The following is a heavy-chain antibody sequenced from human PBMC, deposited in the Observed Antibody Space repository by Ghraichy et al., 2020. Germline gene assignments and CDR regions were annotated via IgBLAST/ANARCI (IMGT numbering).Heavy chain of an antibody. CDR3: ARDRSEWRGLYYHYGMDV. D-gene: IGHD3-3*01. V-gene: IGHV4-59*11. CDR2: MYYTGST. CDR1: GGSISDHY. J-gene: IGHJ6*02. Sequence: SQTLSLTCTVSGGSISDHYWSWIRQSPGQGLEWIGHMYYTGSTKYSPSFKSRVTISADTSRTQFSLKLSSVTTADTAVYYCARDRSEWRGLYYHYGMDVWGQGTPVTVSS.